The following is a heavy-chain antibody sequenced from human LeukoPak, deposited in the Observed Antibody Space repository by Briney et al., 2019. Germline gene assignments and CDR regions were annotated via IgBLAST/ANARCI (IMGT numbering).Heavy chain of an antibody. CDR2: IKQDGGDK. D-gene: IGHD3-22*01. CDR1: GFTFSSYW. Sequence: PGGSLRLSCAASGFTFSSYWMSWVRQAPGKGLEWVANIKQDGGDKYYVDSVKGRFTISRDNAKNSLYLQMNSLRAEDTALYYCARVSTMIVVVLDPLDYWGQGTLVTVSS. V-gene: IGHV3-7*01. CDR3: ARVSTMIVVVLDPLDY. J-gene: IGHJ4*02.